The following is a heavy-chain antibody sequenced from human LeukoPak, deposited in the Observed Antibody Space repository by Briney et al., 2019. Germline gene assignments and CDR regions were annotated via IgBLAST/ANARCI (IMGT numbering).Heavy chain of an antibody. CDR1: GGTFSSYA. CDR3: ARSRVYSSSFLADY. D-gene: IGHD6-13*01. Sequence: GASVKVSCKASGGTFSSYAISWVRQAPGQGLEWMGGIIPIFGTANYAQKSQGRVTITADESTSTAYMELSSLRSEDTAVYYCARSRVYSSSFLADYWGQGTLVTVSS. J-gene: IGHJ4*02. V-gene: IGHV1-69*13. CDR2: IIPIFGTA.